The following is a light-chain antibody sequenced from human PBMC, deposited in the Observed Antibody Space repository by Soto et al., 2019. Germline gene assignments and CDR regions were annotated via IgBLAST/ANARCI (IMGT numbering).Light chain of an antibody. CDR2: AAS. V-gene: IGKV1-27*01. Sequence: DIQMTQSPSSLSASIGDRVTITCRASQAISNYLAWYQLKPGKVPKLLIYAASILQSGVPSRFSGSGSGTDFTLTISSLQPEDIATYYCQKYSGAPFTFGPGTKVDI. CDR3: QKYSGAPFT. J-gene: IGKJ3*01. CDR1: QAISNY.